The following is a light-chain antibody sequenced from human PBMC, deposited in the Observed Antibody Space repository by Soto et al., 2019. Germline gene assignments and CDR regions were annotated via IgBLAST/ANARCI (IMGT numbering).Light chain of an antibody. Sequence: DIQMTQSPSSLSASVGDRVTITCRASQGISNHLAWYQQKPGKVPKLLIYAASTLQSGVPSRFSGSGSGTDFTLTISSLQPEDVATYYCQKYNSAPWTFGQGTKVEIK. J-gene: IGKJ1*01. CDR3: QKYNSAPWT. CDR2: AAS. CDR1: QGISNH. V-gene: IGKV1-27*01.